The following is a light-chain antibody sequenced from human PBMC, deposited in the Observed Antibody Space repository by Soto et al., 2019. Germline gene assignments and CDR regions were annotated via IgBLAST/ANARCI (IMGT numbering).Light chain of an antibody. CDR1: SSNIGGNS. Sequence: QSVLTXPPSVSAAPGQKVTISCSGSSSNIGGNSVSWYQQLPGTAPKLLIYGDNKRPSGIPDRFSGSKSGTSATLGITGFQTGDEADYYCGSWDSSLSAYVFGTGTKVTVL. CDR2: GDN. CDR3: GSWDSSLSAYV. J-gene: IGLJ1*01. V-gene: IGLV1-51*01.